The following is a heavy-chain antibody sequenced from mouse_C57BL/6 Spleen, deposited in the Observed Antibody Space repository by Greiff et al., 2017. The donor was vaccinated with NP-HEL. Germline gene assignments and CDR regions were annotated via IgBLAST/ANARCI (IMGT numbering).Heavy chain of an antibody. D-gene: IGHD1-1*01. J-gene: IGHJ3*01. CDR3: ARSYYYGSSYPDWFAY. V-gene: IGHV1-4*01. CDR1: GYTFTSYT. Sequence: VQLQQSGAELARPGASVKMSCKASGYTFTSYTMHWVKQRPGQGLEWIGYINPSSGYTKYNQQFKDKATLTADKSSSTSYMQLSSLTSEDSAVYYCARSYYYGSSYPDWFAYWGQGTLVTVSA. CDR2: INPSSGYT.